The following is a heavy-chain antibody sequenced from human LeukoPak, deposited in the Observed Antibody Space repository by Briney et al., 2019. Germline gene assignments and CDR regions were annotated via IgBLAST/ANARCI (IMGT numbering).Heavy chain of an antibody. V-gene: IGHV3-23*01. J-gene: IGHJ6*02. D-gene: IGHD3-22*01. CDR1: GSTFSSYA. CDR2: ISGSGGST. Sequence: GASLRLSCAASGSTFSSYAMSWVRQAPGKGLEWVSAISGSGGSTYYADSGKGRFTISRDNSKNTLYLQMNSLRAEDTAVYYCAKGTTMIVVVITSYYYYGMDVWGQGTTVTVSS. CDR3: AKGTTMIVVVITSYYYYGMDV.